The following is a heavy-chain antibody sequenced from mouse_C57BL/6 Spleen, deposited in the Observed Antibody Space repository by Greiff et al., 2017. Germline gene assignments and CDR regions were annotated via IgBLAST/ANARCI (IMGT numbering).Heavy chain of an antibody. CDR1: GFSFNTYA. V-gene: IGHV10-1*01. CDR3: VSRDYAQGYTMDY. Sequence: VLLVVSGGGLVQPKGSLKLSCAASGFSFNTYAMNWVRQAPGKGLEWVARIRSKSNNYATFYADSVKDRFTISRDDSESMLYLQMNNLKTEDTTMYYCVSRDYAQGYTMDYWGQGTSVTVTS. D-gene: IGHD2-4*01. CDR2: IRSKSNNYAT. J-gene: IGHJ4*01.